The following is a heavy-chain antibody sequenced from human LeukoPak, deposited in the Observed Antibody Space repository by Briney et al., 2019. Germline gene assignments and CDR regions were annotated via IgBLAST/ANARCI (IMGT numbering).Heavy chain of an antibody. Sequence: SVKVSCKASGDTFTGYYIHWVRQAPGQGLEWMGGIIPIFGTANYAQKFQGRVTITADKSTSTAYMELSSLRSEDTAVYYCARDRGVISAFDIWGQGTMVTVSS. V-gene: IGHV1-69*06. CDR2: IIPIFGTA. J-gene: IGHJ3*02. D-gene: IGHD3-10*01. CDR3: ARDRGVISAFDI. CDR1: GDTFTGYY.